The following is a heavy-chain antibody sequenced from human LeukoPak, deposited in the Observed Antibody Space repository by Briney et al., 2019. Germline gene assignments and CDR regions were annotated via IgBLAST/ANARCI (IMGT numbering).Heavy chain of an antibody. V-gene: IGHV3-23*01. CDR2: ITGSHGPT. D-gene: IGHD1-14*01. CDR3: SKHEGRSFGS. Sequence: GGSLRLSCAASGFTFSNFAMTWVRQAPGKGLEWVSSITGSHGPTYNTDSVKGRFTISRDNARHSVSLQMTSLRGEDTAIYFCSKHEGRSFGSWGQGTLVTVSS. CDR1: GFTFSNFA. J-gene: IGHJ4*02.